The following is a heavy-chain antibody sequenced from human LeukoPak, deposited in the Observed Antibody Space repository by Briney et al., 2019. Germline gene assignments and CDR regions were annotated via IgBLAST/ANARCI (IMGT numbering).Heavy chain of an antibody. CDR2: IYYSGST. Sequence: SQTLSLTCTVSGGSISSDDYYWSWIRQPPGKGLEWIGYIYYSGSTYYNPALKSRLTISVDTSKNQFSLKLDSVTAADTAVYYCAREVGYSKNEGDYWGQGTLVAVSS. CDR3: AREVGYSKNEGDY. D-gene: IGHD4-11*01. J-gene: IGHJ4*02. V-gene: IGHV4-30-4*08. CDR1: GGSISSDDYY.